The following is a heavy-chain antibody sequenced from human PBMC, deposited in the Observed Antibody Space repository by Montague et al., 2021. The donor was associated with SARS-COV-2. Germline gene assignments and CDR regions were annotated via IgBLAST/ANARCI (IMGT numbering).Heavy chain of an antibody. CDR2: ADYCWTT. V-gene: IGHV4-59*01. J-gene: IGHJ2*01. Sequence: SETLSLTCTVSGGSISSYSWSWIRQPQGTGLAWIGYADYCWTTNYNSSLKSRVTLSVDTSKNQFSLKLSSVTAADTAVYYCARGFDLWGRGTLVTVSS. CDR3: ARGFDL. CDR1: GGSISSYS.